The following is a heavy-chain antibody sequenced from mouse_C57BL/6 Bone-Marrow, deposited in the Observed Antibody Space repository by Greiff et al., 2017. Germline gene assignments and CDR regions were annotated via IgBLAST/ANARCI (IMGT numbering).Heavy chain of an antibody. CDR2: IRNKANNHAT. D-gene: IGHD2-4*01. CDR3: TSQIYYDYDGFDY. Sequence: DVKLVESGGGLVQPGGSMKLSCAASGFTFSDAWMDWVRQSPEKGLEWVAEIRNKANNHATYYAESVKGRFTISRDDSKSSVYLQMNSLRAEDTGIYYCTSQIYYDYDGFDYWGQGTTLTVSS. J-gene: IGHJ2*01. V-gene: IGHV6-6*01. CDR1: GFTFSDAW.